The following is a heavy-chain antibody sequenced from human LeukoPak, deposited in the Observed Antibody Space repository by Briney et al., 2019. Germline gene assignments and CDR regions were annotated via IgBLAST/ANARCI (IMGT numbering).Heavy chain of an antibody. D-gene: IGHD4-17*01. CDR1: GFTVSSNY. V-gene: IGHV3-66*01. CDR3: ATRPSGDYPYFDY. CDR2: IYSGGTT. J-gene: IGHJ4*02. Sequence: GGSLRLSCAASGFTVSSNYMSWVRQAPGKGLEWVSLIYSGGTTYYTDSVKGRFTISRDNSKNTLYLQMNSLRAEDTAVYYCATRPSGDYPYFDYWGQGTLVTVSS.